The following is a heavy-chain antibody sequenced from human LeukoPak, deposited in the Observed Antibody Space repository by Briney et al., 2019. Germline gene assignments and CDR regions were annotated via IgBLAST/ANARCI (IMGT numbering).Heavy chain of an antibody. CDR1: GYTFTGYY. D-gene: IGHD1-26*01. Sequence: ASVKVSCKASGYTFTGYYMHWVRQAPGQGLEWMGWINPNSGGTNYAQKFQGRVTMTRDTSISTAYMELSRLRSDDTAVYHCASLRERSYYARGFDYWGRGTLVTVSS. J-gene: IGHJ4*02. CDR2: INPNSGGT. V-gene: IGHV1-2*02. CDR3: ASLRERSYYARGFDY.